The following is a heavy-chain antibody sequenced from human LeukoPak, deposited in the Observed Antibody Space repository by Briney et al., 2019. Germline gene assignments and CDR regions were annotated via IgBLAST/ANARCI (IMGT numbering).Heavy chain of an antibody. J-gene: IGHJ5*02. CDR3: ARVLGYCSSSSCYGWFDP. CDR1: GGSISSGDYY. D-gene: IGHD2-2*01. Sequence: PSETLSLTCTVSGGSISSGDYYWSWIRQPPGKGLEWIGYIYYSGSTYYNPSLKSRLTISVGTSKNYFSLKLSSVTAADTAVYYCARVLGYCSSSSCYGWFDPWGQGTLVTVSS. CDR2: IYYSGST. V-gene: IGHV4-30-4*01.